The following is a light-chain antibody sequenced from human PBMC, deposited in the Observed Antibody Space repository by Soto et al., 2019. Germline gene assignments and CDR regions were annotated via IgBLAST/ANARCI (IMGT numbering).Light chain of an antibody. CDR1: ENINQN. V-gene: IGKV3-15*01. Sequence: ETVMTQSPATLYVSPGEGATLSCSATENINQNLAWYQQKPGQAPRLLMRGAAYRATGIPDRFSGRGSGTDFTLAISRLQSEDFAVCYCQQYNPWPLTFGGGTKVELK. J-gene: IGKJ4*01. CDR3: QQYNPWPLT. CDR2: GAA.